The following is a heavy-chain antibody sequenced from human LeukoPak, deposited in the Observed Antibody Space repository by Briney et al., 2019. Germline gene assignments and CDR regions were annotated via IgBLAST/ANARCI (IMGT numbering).Heavy chain of an antibody. CDR1: GFTFSSYA. Sequence: VGSLRLSCAASGFTFSSYAMSWVRQAPGKGLEWVSAISGSGGSTYYADSVKGRFTISRDNSKNTLYLQMNSLRAEDTAVYYCAKGSGYDYVWGSYRYSFDYWGQGTLVTVSS. J-gene: IGHJ4*02. D-gene: IGHD3-16*02. V-gene: IGHV3-23*01. CDR3: AKGSGYDYVWGSYRYSFDY. CDR2: ISGSGGST.